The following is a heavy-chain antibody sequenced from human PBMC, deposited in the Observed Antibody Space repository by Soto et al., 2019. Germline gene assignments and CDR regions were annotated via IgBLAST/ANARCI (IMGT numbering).Heavy chain of an antibody. Sequence: QITLNESGPTLVKPTQTLTLTCTFSGFSLTTSGVGVGWIRQSPGKAPEWLALIYWDDDKRYSPSLKSRLTITTDPPKNQVVLTMANLDPADTATYYCAHRVLLTVFGLVTTTAIYFDFWGQGTPVAVSS. V-gene: IGHV2-5*02. J-gene: IGHJ4*02. CDR3: AHRVLLTVFGLVTTTAIYFDF. D-gene: IGHD3-3*01. CDR1: GFSLTTSGVG. CDR2: IYWDDDK.